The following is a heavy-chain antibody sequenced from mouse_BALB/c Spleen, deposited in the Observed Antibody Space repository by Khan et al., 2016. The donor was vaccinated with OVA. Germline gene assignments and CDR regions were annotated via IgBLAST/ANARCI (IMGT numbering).Heavy chain of an antibody. CDR2: INSDGST. J-gene: IGHJ4*01. CDR1: GFTFSSYA. CDR3: TGLFDY. Sequence: EVELVESGGGLVKPAGSLKLSCAATGFTFSSYAASCIRQTPAKRLEWVASINSDGSTNYPDSVKGRLTISRDDARNILYLQMSSLRSEDTAIYYYTGLFDYWGQGTSVTVSS. V-gene: IGHV5-6-5*01.